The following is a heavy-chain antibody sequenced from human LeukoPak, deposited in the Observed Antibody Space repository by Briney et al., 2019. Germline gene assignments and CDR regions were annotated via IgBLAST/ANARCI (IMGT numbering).Heavy chain of an antibody. V-gene: IGHV3-7*01. CDR2: IKQDGSEK. D-gene: IGHD4-17*01. CDR3: ARDSKMTTVTSTYYYYGMDV. J-gene: IGHJ6*02. CDR1: GFTFSSYW. Sequence: GGSLRLSCAASGFTFSSYWMSWVRQAPGKGLEWVANIKQDGSEKYYVDSVKGRFTISRDNAKNSLYLQMNSLRAEDTAVYYCARDSKMTTVTSTYYYYGMDVWGQGTTVTVSS.